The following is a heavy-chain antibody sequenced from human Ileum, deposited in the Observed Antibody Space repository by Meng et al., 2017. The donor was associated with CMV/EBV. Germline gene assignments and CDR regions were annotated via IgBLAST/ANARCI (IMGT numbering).Heavy chain of an antibody. CDR2: ISGSGNGGLR. D-gene: IGHD1-26*01. Sequence: GESLKISCAASGFIFSNYDMNWVRQAPGKGPEWVSYISGSGNGGLRYYAESVKGRFSISRDNAKNSLYLQMNSLRADDTAVYYCATNGGGELRDAFDIWGQGTMVTVSS. CDR1: GFIFSNYD. J-gene: IGHJ3*02. V-gene: IGHV3-48*03. CDR3: ATNGGGELRDAFDI.